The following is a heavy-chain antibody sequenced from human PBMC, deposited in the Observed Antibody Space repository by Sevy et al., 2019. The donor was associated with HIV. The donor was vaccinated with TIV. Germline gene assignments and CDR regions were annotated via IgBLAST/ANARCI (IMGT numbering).Heavy chain of an antibody. CDR1: GFTFSSYW. D-gene: IGHD2-2*01. CDR2: INSDGSST. V-gene: IGHV3-74*01. Sequence: GGSLRLSCAASGFTFSSYWMHWVRQAPGKGLVWVSRINSDGSSTSYADSVKGRFTISRDNAKNTLYLQMNSLRAEDTAVYYGARVGYCSSTRTYYYYGMDVWGQGTTVTVSS. J-gene: IGHJ6*02. CDR3: ARVGYCSSTRTYYYYGMDV.